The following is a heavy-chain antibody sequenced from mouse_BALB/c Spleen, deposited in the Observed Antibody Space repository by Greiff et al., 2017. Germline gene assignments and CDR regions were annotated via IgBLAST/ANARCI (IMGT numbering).Heavy chain of an antibody. CDR1: GFTFSDYY. V-gene: IGHV5-4*02. CDR3: ARAGFAY. J-gene: IGHJ3*01. CDR2: ISDGGSYT. Sequence: EVKLVESGGGLVKPGGSLKLSCAASGFTFSDYYMYWVRQTPEKRLEWVATISDGGSYTYYPDIVKGRFTISRDNAKNNLYLQMSSLKSEDTAMYYCARAGFAYWGQGTLVTVSA.